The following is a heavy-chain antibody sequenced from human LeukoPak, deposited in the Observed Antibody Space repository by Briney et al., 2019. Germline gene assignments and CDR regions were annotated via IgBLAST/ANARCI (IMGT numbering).Heavy chain of an antibody. J-gene: IGHJ4*02. CDR1: GGSISSGGYY. CDR3: ARGGGVVVVAARFDY. Sequence: SQTLSLTCTVSGGSISSGGYYWSWIRQHPGKGLEWIGYIYYSGSTYYNPSLKSRVTISVDTSKNQFSLKLSSVTAADTAVYYCARGGGVVVVAARFDYWGQGTLVTVSS. CDR2: IYYSGST. V-gene: IGHV4-31*03. D-gene: IGHD2-15*01.